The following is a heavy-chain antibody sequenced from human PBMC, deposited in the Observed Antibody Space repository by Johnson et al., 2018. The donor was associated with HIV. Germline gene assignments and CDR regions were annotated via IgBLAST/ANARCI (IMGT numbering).Heavy chain of an antibody. V-gene: IGHV3-7*01. D-gene: IGHD3/OR15-3a*01. CDR2: IKQDGSEK. CDR1: GFTFRSYW. J-gene: IGHJ3*02. CDR3: AKGLGIGQGLDAFDS. Sequence: VQLVESGGGLVKPGVSLRISCAASGFTFRSYWMSWVRQAPGKGLEWVANIKQDGSEKYYVDSVKGRFTISRDNGKNSLYLQMNSLRAEATAVYYRAKGLGIGQGLDAFDSWGQGTMVTGSS.